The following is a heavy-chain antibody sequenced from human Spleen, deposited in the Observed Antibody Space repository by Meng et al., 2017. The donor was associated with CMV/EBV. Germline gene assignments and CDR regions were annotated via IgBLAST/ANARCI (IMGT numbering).Heavy chain of an antibody. Sequence: GGSLRLSCAASGFSFSRYGLYWVRQAPGKGLEYVSAISSDGGSTYYADSVKGRFTISRDISKNTLYLQMGSLRPEDMGVYYCARGMMGAFDYWGQGTLVTVS. CDR2: ISSDGGST. D-gene: IGHD3-16*01. CDR3: ARGMMGAFDY. CDR1: GFSFSRYG. V-gene: IGHV3-64*02. J-gene: IGHJ4*02.